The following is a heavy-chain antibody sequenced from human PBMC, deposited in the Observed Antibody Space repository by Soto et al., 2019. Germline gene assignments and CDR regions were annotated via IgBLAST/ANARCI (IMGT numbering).Heavy chain of an antibody. CDR2: LIPIFGTA. CDR3: ARGWGYDSTDYYYAY. Sequence: QVQLVQSGAEVRKPGSSVRVSCKASGGSFNRHTISWVRQAPGQGLEWMGGLIPIFGTANHAQKFQGRVTIIADESTSTVYMELSSLRSDDTAIYYCARGWGYDSTDYYYAYWGQGTLFIVSS. V-gene: IGHV1-69*01. J-gene: IGHJ4*02. D-gene: IGHD3-22*01. CDR1: GGSFNRHT.